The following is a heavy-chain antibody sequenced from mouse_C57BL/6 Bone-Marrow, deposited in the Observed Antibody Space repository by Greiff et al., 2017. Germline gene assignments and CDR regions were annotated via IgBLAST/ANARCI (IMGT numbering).Heavy chain of an antibody. Sequence: QVQLQQSGAELVKPGASVKMSCKASGYTFTSYWITWVKQRPGQGLEWIGDIYPGSGSTNYNEKFKSKATLTVDTSSSTAYMQLSSLTSEDSAVYYCARSRGDGYYVIYAMDYWGQGTSVTVSS. V-gene: IGHV1-55*01. D-gene: IGHD2-3*01. J-gene: IGHJ4*01. CDR1: GYTFTSYW. CDR3: ARSRGDGYYVIYAMDY. CDR2: IYPGSGST.